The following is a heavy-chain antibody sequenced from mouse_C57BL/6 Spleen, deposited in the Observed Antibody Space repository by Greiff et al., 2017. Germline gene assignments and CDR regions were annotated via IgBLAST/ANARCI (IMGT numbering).Heavy chain of an antibody. J-gene: IGHJ2*01. Sequence: QVQLQQPGAELVKPGASVKMSCKASGYTFTSYWITWVKQRPGQGLEWIGDIYPGSGSTNYNEKFKSKATLTVDTSSSTAYMQRSSLTFEDSAVNYCARCEGYYFDYWGQGTTLTVSS. CDR3: ARCEGYYFDY. CDR2: IYPGSGST. CDR1: GYTFTSYW. V-gene: IGHV1-55*01.